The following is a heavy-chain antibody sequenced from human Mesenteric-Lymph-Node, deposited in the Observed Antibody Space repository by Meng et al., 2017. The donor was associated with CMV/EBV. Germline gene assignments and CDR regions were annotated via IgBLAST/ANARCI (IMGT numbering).Heavy chain of an antibody. CDR3: AREVIGYCSGGSCYPGGDY. Sequence: ASVKVSCKASGYTFTSYGISWVRQAPGQGLEWMGWISAYNGNTNYAQKLQGRVTMTTDPSTSTAYMELRSLRSDDTAVYYCAREVIGYCSGGSCYPGGDYWGQGTLVTVSS. D-gene: IGHD2-15*01. J-gene: IGHJ4*02. CDR2: ISAYNGNT. V-gene: IGHV1-18*01. CDR1: GYTFTSYG.